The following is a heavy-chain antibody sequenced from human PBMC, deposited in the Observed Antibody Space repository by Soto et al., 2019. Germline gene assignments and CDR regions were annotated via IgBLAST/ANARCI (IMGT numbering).Heavy chain of an antibody. J-gene: IGHJ4*02. V-gene: IGHV3-23*01. CDR2: TSSSGGST. CDR1: GFTFSSYA. Sequence: EVQLLESGGGLVQPGGSLRLSCAASGFTFSSYAMSWVRQAPGKGLEWVSTTSSSGGSTYYADSVKGRFTISRDNSKNTFYLQMNSRRAEDMAVYYCAKVGGYGWGSYYSDDWGQGTLVTVSS. D-gene: IGHD3-10*01. CDR3: AKVGGYGWGSYYSDD.